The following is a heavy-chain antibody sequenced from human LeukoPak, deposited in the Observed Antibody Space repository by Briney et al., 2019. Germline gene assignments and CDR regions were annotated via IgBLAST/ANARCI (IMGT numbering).Heavy chain of an antibody. J-gene: IGHJ3*02. CDR2: ITFDGTYT. Sequence: GGSLRLSCAASGFAFGSHGMHWVRQAPGKGLEWVAVITFDGTYTYYGDSVKGRFTISRDNSRNTLYLEMNSLRVEDTAVYYCTKDRNVGLDASDNWGQGTMVTVSS. V-gene: IGHV3-30*18. CDR1: GFAFGSHG. D-gene: IGHD2-2*03. CDR3: TKDRNVGLDASDN.